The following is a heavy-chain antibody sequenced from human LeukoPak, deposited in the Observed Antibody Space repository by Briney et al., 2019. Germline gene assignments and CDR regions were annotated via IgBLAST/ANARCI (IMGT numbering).Heavy chain of an antibody. J-gene: IGHJ4*02. V-gene: IGHV4-4*07. CDR3: ARDGSSWPFFAS. Sequence: SETLSLTCTVSGGSISSYQWSWIRQPAGKGLEWIGRIFASGSTNYNPSLKSRVTMSVDTSKNQFSLKLISVTAADTAVYYCARDGSSWPFFASWGQGTLVTVSS. CDR1: GGSISSYQ. CDR2: IFASGST. D-gene: IGHD6-13*01.